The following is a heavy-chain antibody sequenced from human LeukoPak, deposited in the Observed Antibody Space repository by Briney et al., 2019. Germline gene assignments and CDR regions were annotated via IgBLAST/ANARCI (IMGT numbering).Heavy chain of an antibody. V-gene: IGHV4-4*07. CDR3: TARIVGVPFDY. CDR1: GDSVKNHY. J-gene: IGHJ4*02. Sequence: SETLSLTCTVSGDSVKNHYWSWIRQPAGKGLERIGRIYTSGHTKYNPSLESRVTMSVDASRNQISLRLSSVTAADTAVYYCTARIVGVPFDYWGQVTLVTASS. CDR2: IYTSGHT. D-gene: IGHD1-26*01.